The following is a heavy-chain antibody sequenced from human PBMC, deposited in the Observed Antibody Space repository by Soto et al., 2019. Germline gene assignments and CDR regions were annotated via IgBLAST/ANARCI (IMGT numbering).Heavy chain of an antibody. J-gene: IGHJ4*02. CDR3: AKDQDGGYSGYDSHFDY. V-gene: IGHV3-30*18. CDR1: GFTFSSYG. CDR2: ISYDGSNK. D-gene: IGHD5-12*01. Sequence: QVQLVESGGGEVQPGRSLRLSCAASGFTFSSYGMHWVRQAPGKGLEWVAVISYDGSNKYYADSVKGRFTISRDNSKNTLYLQMNSLRAEDTAAYYCAKDQDGGYSGYDSHFDYWGQGTLVTVSS.